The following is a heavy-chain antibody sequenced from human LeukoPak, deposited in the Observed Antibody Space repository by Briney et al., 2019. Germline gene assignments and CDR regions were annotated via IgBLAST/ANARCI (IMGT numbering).Heavy chain of an antibody. D-gene: IGHD4-17*01. CDR3: ANADGASLFDY. CDR2: ISGSGGST. Sequence: GVSLRFSCAASGFTFSSYAMNSVRQAPGKGLKSVSAISGSGGSTYYADSVKGRFTISRDNSKNTLYLQMNSLRAEDTAVYYCANADGASLFDYWGQGTLVTVSS. V-gene: IGHV3-23*01. J-gene: IGHJ4*02. CDR1: GFTFSSYA.